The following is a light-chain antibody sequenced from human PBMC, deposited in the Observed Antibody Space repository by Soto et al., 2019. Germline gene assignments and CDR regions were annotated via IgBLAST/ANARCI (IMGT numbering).Light chain of an antibody. CDR2: GAS. Sequence: EIVLTQSPGTLSLSPGERATLSCRASQSVSSSYLAWYQQKPGQAPRILIYGASSRATGIPDRFSGSGPGTDFTLTISRLEPEDFAVYYCQQYGSSPRTFGQGTKVEIK. V-gene: IGKV3-20*01. J-gene: IGKJ1*01. CDR1: QSVSSSY. CDR3: QQYGSSPRT.